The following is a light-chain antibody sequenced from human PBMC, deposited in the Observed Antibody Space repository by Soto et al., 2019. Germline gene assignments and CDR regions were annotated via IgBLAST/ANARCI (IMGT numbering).Light chain of an antibody. J-gene: IGLJ1*01. CDR3: FSYAVTFYV. V-gene: IGLV2-11*01. CDR1: STDVGASNN. Sequence: QSVLTQPRSVSGSHGQSVTISCTGTSTDVGASNNVSWYQQLPGRAPKLTVYDVSERPSGVPDRFSGSKSGITASLPISALQSDDEADYYCFSYAVTFYVFGTGTKVTV. CDR2: DVS.